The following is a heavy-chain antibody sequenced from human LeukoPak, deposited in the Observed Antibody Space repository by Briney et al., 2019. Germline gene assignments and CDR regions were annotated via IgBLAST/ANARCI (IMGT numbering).Heavy chain of an antibody. Sequence: GASVKVSFTASGGTFSIYAISWVRRAPGQGLEWMGGIIPIFGTANYAQKFQGRVTITADESTSTAYMELSSLRSEDTAVYYCARGTDGYYDSSGSMAPFDPWGQGTLVTVSS. J-gene: IGHJ5*02. CDR2: IIPIFGTA. V-gene: IGHV1-69*13. D-gene: IGHD3-22*01. CDR1: GGTFSIYA. CDR3: ARGTDGYYDSSGSMAPFDP.